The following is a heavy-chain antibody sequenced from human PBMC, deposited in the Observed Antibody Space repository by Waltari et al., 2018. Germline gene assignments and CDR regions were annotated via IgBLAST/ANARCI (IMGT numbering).Heavy chain of an antibody. CDR2: IRYDGSNK. V-gene: IGHV3-30*02. D-gene: IGHD1-7*01. J-gene: IGHJ5*02. CDR3: AKDIRLGTNWFDP. CDR1: GFTFSSSG. Sequence: QVQLVESGGGVVQPGGSLRLSCAASGFTFSSSGMHWVRQAPGKGLEWVAFIRYDGSNKYYADSVKGRFTISRDNSKNTLYLQMNSLRAEDTAVYYCAKDIRLGTNWFDPWGQGTLVTVSS.